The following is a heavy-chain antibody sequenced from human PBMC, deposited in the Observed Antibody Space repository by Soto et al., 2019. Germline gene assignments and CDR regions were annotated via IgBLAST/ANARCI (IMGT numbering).Heavy chain of an antibody. J-gene: IGHJ4*01. CDR3: AKGSLIALAVTIDY. Sequence: GGTLRPSCEASGFTFCCYDQRWARQAPGTGLASASAISGSGGSTYCADSVKGRFTTPIVNSKNTLYPEMNILRAEGTAVYYSAKGSLIALAVTIDYWGHGILVTVSS. D-gene: IGHD6-19*01. CDR1: GFTFCCYD. CDR2: ISGSGGST. V-gene: IGHV3-23*01.